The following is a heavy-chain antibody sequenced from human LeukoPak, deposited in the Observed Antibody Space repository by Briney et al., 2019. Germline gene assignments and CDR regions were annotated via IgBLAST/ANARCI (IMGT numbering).Heavy chain of an antibody. CDR2: IKSKTDGGTT. D-gene: IGHD3-3*01. Sequence: GGSLRHSCAASGFTFSNAWMSWVRQAPGKGLEWVGRIKSKTDGGTTDYAAPVKGRFTISRDDSKNTLYLQMNSLKTEDTAVYYCTTEKGLTIFGVVDYWGQGTLVTVSS. V-gene: IGHV3-15*01. CDR3: TTEKGLTIFGVVDY. J-gene: IGHJ4*02. CDR1: GFTFSNAW.